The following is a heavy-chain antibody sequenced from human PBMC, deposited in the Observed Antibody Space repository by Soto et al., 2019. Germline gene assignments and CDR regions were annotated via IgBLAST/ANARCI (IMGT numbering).Heavy chain of an antibody. CDR3: ARGNYPGADDS. CDR1: GGSISGYY. D-gene: IGHD3-16*02. J-gene: IGHJ4*02. V-gene: IGHV4-59*13. CDR2: IHSSGST. Sequence: QVQLQESGPGLVKPSETLSLTCTVSGGSISGYYWSWIRQPPGKGLEWIGYIHSSGSTSYNPSLKSRITMSVDTSKYQFSLRLRSVTAADTAIYYCARGNYPGADDSWGQGTLVTVSS.